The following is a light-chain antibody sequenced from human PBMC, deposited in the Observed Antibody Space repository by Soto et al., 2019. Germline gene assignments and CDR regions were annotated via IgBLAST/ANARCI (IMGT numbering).Light chain of an antibody. V-gene: IGKV1-39*01. CDR1: QSISSY. CDR3: QQSYSTLYT. CDR2: AAF. Sequence: DIQMTQSPSSLSASVGDRVTITCRASQSISSYLNWYQQKPGKAPKLLIYAAFSLQSGVPSRFSGSGSGTAFTLTISSLQPEDFATYYCQQSYSTLYTFGQVTKLEIK. J-gene: IGKJ2*01.